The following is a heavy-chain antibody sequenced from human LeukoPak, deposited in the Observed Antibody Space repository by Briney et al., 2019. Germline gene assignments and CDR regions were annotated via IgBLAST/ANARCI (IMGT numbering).Heavy chain of an antibody. V-gene: IGHV4-59*08. CDR1: GGSISSYY. CDR2: IFYSGST. J-gene: IGHJ4*02. Sequence: SETLSLTCTVSGGSISSYYWTWIRQPPGKGLEWIGSIFYSGSTNYKTSLKSRVTISLQMSKNQFSLKLTSVTAADTAVYYCARHARYFYYFDYWGQGTLVTVSS. CDR3: ARHARYFYYFDY. D-gene: IGHD1-14*01.